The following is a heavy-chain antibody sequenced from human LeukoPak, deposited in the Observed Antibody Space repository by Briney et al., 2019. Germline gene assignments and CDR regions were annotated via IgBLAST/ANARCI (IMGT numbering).Heavy chain of an antibody. CDR3: AREPTTYYYGSGSYRNPTFDY. Sequence: PGGSLRLSCAASGFTFSSYWMHWVRQAPGKGLVWVSRINSDGSSTSYADSVKGRFTISRDNAKNTLYLQMNSLRAEDTAVYYCAREPTTYYYGSGSYRNPTFDYWGQGTLVTVSS. V-gene: IGHV3-74*01. CDR2: INSDGSST. D-gene: IGHD3-10*01. J-gene: IGHJ4*02. CDR1: GFTFSSYW.